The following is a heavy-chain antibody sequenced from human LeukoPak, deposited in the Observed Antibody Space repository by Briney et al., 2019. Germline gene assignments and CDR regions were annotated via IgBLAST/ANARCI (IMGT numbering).Heavy chain of an antibody. Sequence: GASVKVSCTASGYTFTNYYMHWVRQAPGQGLEWMGIINPSGGSTSYAQKFQGRVTMTRDTSTSTVYMELSSLRSEDTAVYYCARGAPLFLESLSLDYGMDVWGQGTTVTVSS. CDR3: ARGAPLFLESLSLDYGMDV. CDR2: INPSGGST. D-gene: IGHD3-3*01. CDR1: GYTFTNYY. V-gene: IGHV1-46*01. J-gene: IGHJ6*02.